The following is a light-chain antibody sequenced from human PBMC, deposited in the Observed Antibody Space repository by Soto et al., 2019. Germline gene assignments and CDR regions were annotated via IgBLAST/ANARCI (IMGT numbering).Light chain of an antibody. CDR1: QTISFY. J-gene: IGKJ2*01. Sequence: IQMTQSPSSLSASVGDTVTITCRASQTISFYLNWYQQKPGRTPNLLIYATSSLQSGDPSRCDGSGSETEFTLTISSLQPDDFATYDCQQSFSTPHTFGQETKLELK. CDR3: QQSFSTPHT. CDR2: ATS. V-gene: IGKV1-39*01.